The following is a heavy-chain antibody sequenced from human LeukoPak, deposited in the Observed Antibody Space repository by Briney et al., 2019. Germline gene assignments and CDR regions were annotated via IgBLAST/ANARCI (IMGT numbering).Heavy chain of an antibody. CDR2: INPNSGGT. J-gene: IGHJ4*02. D-gene: IGHD6-19*01. CDR1: GYTFTGYY. CDR3: ARESSYSSGWDTWGDY. V-gene: IGHV1-2*02. Sequence: GASVKVSCKASGYTFTGYYMHWVRQAPGQGLEWMGWINPNSGGTNYAQKFQGRVTMTRDTSISTAYMELRSLRSDDTAVYYCARESSYSSGWDTWGDYWGQGTLVTVSS.